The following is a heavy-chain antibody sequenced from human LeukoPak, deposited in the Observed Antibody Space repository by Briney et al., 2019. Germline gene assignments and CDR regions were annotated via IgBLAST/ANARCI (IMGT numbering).Heavy chain of an antibody. CDR3: AREQDSSGWYRDAFDI. Sequence: SETLSLTCTVSGGSISSSNWRSWVRQPPGKGLEWIGEIYHSGSTNYNPSLKSRVTISVDKSKNQFSLKLSSVTAADTAVYYCAREQDSSGWYRDAFDIWGQGTMVTVSS. J-gene: IGHJ3*02. V-gene: IGHV4-4*02. D-gene: IGHD6-19*01. CDR2: IYHSGST. CDR1: GGSISSSNW.